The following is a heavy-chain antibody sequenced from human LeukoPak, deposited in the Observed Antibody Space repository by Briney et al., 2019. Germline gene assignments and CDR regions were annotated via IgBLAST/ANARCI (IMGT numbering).Heavy chain of an antibody. D-gene: IGHD3-10*01. CDR3: ARDHYYYGSGSYLDY. J-gene: IGHJ4*02. V-gene: IGHV3-33*08. CDR1: GFTFSSYS. Sequence: PGGSLRLSCAASGFTFSSYSMNWVRQAPGKGLEWVAVIWYDGSNKYYADSVKGRFTISRDNSKNTLYLQMNSLRAEDTAVYYCARDHYYYGSGSYLDYWGQGTLVTVSS. CDR2: IWYDGSNK.